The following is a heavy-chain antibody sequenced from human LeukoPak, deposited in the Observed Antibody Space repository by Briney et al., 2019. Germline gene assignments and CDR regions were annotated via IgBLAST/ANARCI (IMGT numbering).Heavy chain of an antibody. CDR3: ARVTGSIDY. D-gene: IGHD1-26*01. J-gene: IGHJ4*02. CDR2: MNPKSGNT. V-gene: IGHV1-8*01. CDR1: GYTFTSYG. Sequence: ASVKVSCKASGYTFTSYGINWVRQAPGQGLEWMGWMNPKSGNTGYAQKFQGRVTMTRDTSISTAYMELGSLRSEDTAVYYCARVTGSIDYWGQGPLVTVSS.